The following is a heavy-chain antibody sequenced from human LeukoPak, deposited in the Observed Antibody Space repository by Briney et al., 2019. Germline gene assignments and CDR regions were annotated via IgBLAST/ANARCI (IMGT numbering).Heavy chain of an antibody. CDR2: IKQDGSEK. V-gene: IGHV3-7*03. Sequence: PGGSLRLSCAASGFTFSSYWMSWVRQAPGKGLGWVANIKQDGSEKYYVDSVKGRFTISRDNAKNSLYLQMNSLRAEDTAVYYCARDGLPIVTTVTGGFDYWGQGTLVTVSS. D-gene: IGHD4-17*01. J-gene: IGHJ4*02. CDR3: ARDGLPIVTTVTGGFDY. CDR1: GFTFSSYW.